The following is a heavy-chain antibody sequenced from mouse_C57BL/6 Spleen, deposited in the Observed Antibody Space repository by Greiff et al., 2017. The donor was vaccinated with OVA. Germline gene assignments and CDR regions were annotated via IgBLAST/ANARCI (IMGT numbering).Heavy chain of an antibody. D-gene: IGHD2-2*01. Sequence: VQLKESGGGLVKPGGSLKLSCAASGFTFSDYGMHWVRQAPETGLEWVAYISSGSSTIYYADTVKGRFTISRDNAKNTLFLQMTSLRSEDTAMYYCASSGGVTRGFAYWGQGTLVPVSA. V-gene: IGHV5-17*01. CDR3: ASSGGVTRGFAY. CDR2: ISSGSSTI. J-gene: IGHJ3*01. CDR1: GFTFSDYG.